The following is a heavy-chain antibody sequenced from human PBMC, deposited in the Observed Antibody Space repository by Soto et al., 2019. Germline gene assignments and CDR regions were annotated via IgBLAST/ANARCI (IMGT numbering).Heavy chain of an antibody. Sequence: GGSLRLSCAASVFTFSRYAMNWVRQAPGKGLEWVSAISGSGGNTYYADSVKGRFTISRDNSKNTLSLQMNRLRVEDTAVYYCAKVEIGAFDYWGQGTLVTVSS. CDR3: AKVEIGAFDY. V-gene: IGHV3-23*01. J-gene: IGHJ4*02. CDR2: ISGSGGNT. CDR1: VFTFSRYA. D-gene: IGHD3-3*01.